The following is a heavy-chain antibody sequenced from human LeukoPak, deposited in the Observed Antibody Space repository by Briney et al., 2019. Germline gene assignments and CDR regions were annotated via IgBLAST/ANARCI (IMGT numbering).Heavy chain of an antibody. CDR2: LYYSGSP. D-gene: IGHD6-6*01. CDR1: GGSIISTTSY. J-gene: IGHJ4*02. Sequence: PSETLSLTCTVSGGSIISTTSYWGWIRQPPGKGLEWIGTLYYSGSPYYTPSLRSRVGISVDTSKNQFSLKLSSVTAADTAVYYCARESSYSSSPFDYWGQGTLVTVSS. CDR3: ARESSYSSSPFDY. V-gene: IGHV4-39*07.